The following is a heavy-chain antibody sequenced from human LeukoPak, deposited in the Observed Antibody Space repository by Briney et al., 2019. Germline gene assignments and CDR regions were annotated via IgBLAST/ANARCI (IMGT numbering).Heavy chain of an antibody. CDR3: ARDGRDQGFTAMARGYYYYGMDV. J-gene: IGHJ6*02. D-gene: IGHD5-18*01. V-gene: IGHV3-11*01. Sequence: PGGSLRLSCAASGFTFSDYYTSWIRQAPGKGLEWVSYISSSGSTIYYADSVKGRFTISRDNAKNSLYLQMNSLRAEDTAVYYCARDGRDQGFTAMARGYYYYGMDVWGQGTTVTVSS. CDR2: ISSSGSTI. CDR1: GFTFSDYY.